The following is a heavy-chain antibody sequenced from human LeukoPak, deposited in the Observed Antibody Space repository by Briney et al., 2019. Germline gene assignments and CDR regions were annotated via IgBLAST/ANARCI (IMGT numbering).Heavy chain of an antibody. D-gene: IGHD1-26*01. CDR1: GGSFSGYY. CDR3: ARILRSCTYYYYYYYMDV. J-gene: IGHJ6*03. CDR2: INHSGST. V-gene: IGHV4-34*01. Sequence: SETLSLTCAVYGGSFSGYYWSWIRQPPGKGLEWIWEINHSGSTNYNPSLKSRVTISVDTSKNQFSLKLSSVTAADTTVYYCARILRSCTYYYYYYYMDVWGKGTTVTVSS.